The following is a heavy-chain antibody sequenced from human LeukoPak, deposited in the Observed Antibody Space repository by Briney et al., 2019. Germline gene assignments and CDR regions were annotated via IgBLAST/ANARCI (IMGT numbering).Heavy chain of an antibody. CDR1: GGSISSSSYY. CDR2: IYYSGST. V-gene: IGHV4-39*07. CDR3: ARARSGWYHYFDY. J-gene: IGHJ4*02. D-gene: IGHD6-19*01. Sequence: PSETLSLTCTVSGGSISSSSYYWGWIRQPPGKGLEWIGSIYYSGSTYYNPSLKSRVTISVDTSKNQFSLKLSSVTAADTAVYYCARARSGWYHYFDYWGQGTLVTVSS.